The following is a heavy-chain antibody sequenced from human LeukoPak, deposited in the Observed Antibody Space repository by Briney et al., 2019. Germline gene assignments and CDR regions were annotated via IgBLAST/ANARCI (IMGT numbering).Heavy chain of an antibody. D-gene: IGHD3-22*01. CDR2: ILYDRSSE. CDR3: AKGARSNYDSSGYYHIRTAADGNNFDY. Sequence: GGSLRLSCAASGFTFSSYDIHWVRQAPGKGLEWVAVILYDRSSEYYADSVKGRFTISRDNSKNTLYLQMNSLRAEDTAVYYCAKGARSNYDSSGYYHIRTAADGNNFDYWGQGTLVTAS. V-gene: IGHV3-30*18. J-gene: IGHJ4*02. CDR1: GFTFSSYD.